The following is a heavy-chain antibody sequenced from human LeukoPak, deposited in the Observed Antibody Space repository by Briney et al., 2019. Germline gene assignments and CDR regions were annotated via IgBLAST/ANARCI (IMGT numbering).Heavy chain of an antibody. CDR3: TSTAVAGPGFY. CDR2: IKPDGNEK. D-gene: IGHD6-19*01. Sequence: PGGSLRLSCAASGFTFSAYWMSWVRQAPGKGLEWVANIKPDGNEKYYVDSVKGRFTISRDNAKDSVYLQMSSLRAEDTAVYYCTSTAVAGPGFYWGQGTLVTVSS. J-gene: IGHJ4*02. V-gene: IGHV3-7*01. CDR1: GFTFSAYW.